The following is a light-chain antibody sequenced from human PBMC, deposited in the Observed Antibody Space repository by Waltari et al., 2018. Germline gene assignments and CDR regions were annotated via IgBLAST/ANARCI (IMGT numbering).Light chain of an antibody. CDR2: NDE. Sequence: QSVLTQPPSASGTPGQSVTISCSGISSTIGSNSVNWYQQLPGSAPKLLIYNDEHRPSGVPDRFSGSKSGTSASLAISGLQSEDEADYYCAAWDDSLNGWVFGGGTKLTVL. CDR1: SSTIGSNS. J-gene: IGLJ3*02. CDR3: AAWDDSLNGWV. V-gene: IGLV1-44*01.